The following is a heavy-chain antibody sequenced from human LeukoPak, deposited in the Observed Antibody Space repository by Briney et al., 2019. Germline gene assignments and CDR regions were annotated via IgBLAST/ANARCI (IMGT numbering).Heavy chain of an antibody. V-gene: IGHV1-18*01. Sequence: GASVKVSCKASGYTFTSYGISWVRQAPGQGLEWMGWISTYNGNTNYAQKLQGRVTMTTDTSKSTAYMELRSVRSDDTAVYYCARAPQLTGTNAFDIWGQGTMVTVSS. J-gene: IGHJ3*02. D-gene: IGHD1-7*01. CDR3: ARAPQLTGTNAFDI. CDR1: GYTFTSYG. CDR2: ISTYNGNT.